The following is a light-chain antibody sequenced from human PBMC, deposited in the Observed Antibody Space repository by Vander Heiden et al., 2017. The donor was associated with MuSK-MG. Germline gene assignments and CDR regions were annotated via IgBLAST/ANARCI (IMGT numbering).Light chain of an antibody. CDR1: KIGSKS. CDR3: QVWDSSSGPWV. V-gene: IGLV3-21*02. CDR2: DDS. J-gene: IGLJ3*02. Sequence: SYVLTQPPSVSVAPGPAARITCGGNKIGSKSVHWYQQKPGQAPVLFVYDDSDRPSGIPERFSGSNSGNTATLTISRVEAEDEADYYCQVWDSSSGPWVFGGGTKLTVL.